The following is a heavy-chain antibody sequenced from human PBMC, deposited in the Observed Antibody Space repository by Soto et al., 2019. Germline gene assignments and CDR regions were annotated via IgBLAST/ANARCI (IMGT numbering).Heavy chain of an antibody. CDR1: GGSISSYY. J-gene: IGHJ6*03. V-gene: IGHV4-59*01. CDR3: ARDRVITFGGVIVSNYYYMDV. D-gene: IGHD3-16*02. CDR2: IYYSGST. Sequence: SETLSLTCTVSGGSISSYYWSWIRQPPGKGLEWIGYIYYSGSTNYNPSLKSRVTISIDTSKNQFSLKLSSVTAADTAVYYCARDRVITFGGVIVSNYYYMDVWGKGTTVTVSS.